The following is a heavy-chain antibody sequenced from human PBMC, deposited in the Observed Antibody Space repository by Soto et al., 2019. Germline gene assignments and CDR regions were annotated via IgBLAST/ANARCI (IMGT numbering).Heavy chain of an antibody. V-gene: IGHV4-61*01. CDR3: ARDLRDSSAYAR. Sequence: SLTCTVSGDSISSGTYYWSWIRQPPGKELEWIGYIYYRGSTNYNPSLKSRVTISLETSKNQFSLNLNSVTAADTAVYYCARDLRDSSAYARWGQGTLVSVTS. J-gene: IGHJ4*02. D-gene: IGHD3-22*01. CDR2: IYYRGST. CDR1: GDSISSGTYY.